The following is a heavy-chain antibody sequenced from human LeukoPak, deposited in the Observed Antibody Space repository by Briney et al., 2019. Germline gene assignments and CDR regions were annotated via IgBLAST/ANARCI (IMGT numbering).Heavy chain of an antibody. Sequence: GGSLRLSCAASGFTFSSYSMNWVRQAPGKGLEWVSSISSSSSYIYYADSVKGRFTISRDNAKNSLYLQMNSLRAEDTAVYYCARDAIWFGEFPDHYHYYGMDVWGQGTTVTVSS. CDR1: GFTFSSYS. CDR3: ARDAIWFGEFPDHYHYYGMDV. CDR2: ISSSSSYI. V-gene: IGHV3-21*01. J-gene: IGHJ6*02. D-gene: IGHD3-10*01.